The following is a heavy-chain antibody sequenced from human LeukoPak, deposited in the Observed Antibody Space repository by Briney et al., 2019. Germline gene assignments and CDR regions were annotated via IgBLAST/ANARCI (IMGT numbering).Heavy chain of an antibody. CDR2: ISSSRYI. V-gene: IGHV3-21*01. CDR1: GFTFSSYS. J-gene: IGHJ4*02. Sequence: GGSLRLSCAASGFTFSSYSMNWVRQAPGKGLEWVSSISSSRYIYYADSVKGRFTISRDNAKKSLYLQMNSRRAEDTAVYYCARDSTTSDYWGQGTLVTVSS. D-gene: IGHD2/OR15-2a*01. CDR3: ARDSTTSDY.